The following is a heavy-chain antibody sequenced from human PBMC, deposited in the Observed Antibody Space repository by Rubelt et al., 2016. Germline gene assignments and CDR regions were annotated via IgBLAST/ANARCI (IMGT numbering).Heavy chain of an antibody. J-gene: IGHJ4*02. CDR2: INHSGST. CDR3: AKLDTTGPDEY. V-gene: IGHV4-34*01. Sequence: QVQLQQWGAGLLKPSETLSLTCAVYGGSFSGYYWSWIRQPPGKGLEWIGEINHSGSTNYNPSLKSRVPISVDTSKSQFSLKLSSVTAADTAFYYCAKLDTTGPDEYWGQGTLVTVSS. D-gene: IGHD3-22*01. CDR1: GGSFSGYY.